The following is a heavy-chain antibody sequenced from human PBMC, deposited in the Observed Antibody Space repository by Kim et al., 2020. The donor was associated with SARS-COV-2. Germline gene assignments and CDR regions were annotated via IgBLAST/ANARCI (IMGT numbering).Heavy chain of an antibody. CDR1: GGSITSGSYY. CDR2: IYTRGTT. D-gene: IGHD3-10*01. J-gene: IGHJ6*02. CDR3: ARESNGSGSVFYCSYGMDV. V-gene: IGHV4-61*02. Sequence: SETLSLTCTVSGGSITSGSYYWGWLRQPAGKGLEWIGRIYTRGTTNYNTSLKSRVTLSVDTSKNQFSLKLSYVTAADTAVYYCARESNGSGSVFYCSYGMDVWGQGTMVTVSS.